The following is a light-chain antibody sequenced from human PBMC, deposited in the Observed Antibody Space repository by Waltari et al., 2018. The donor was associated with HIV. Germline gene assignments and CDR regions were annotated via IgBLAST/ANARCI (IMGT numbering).Light chain of an antibody. V-gene: IGLV2-23*01. CDR3: CSYAGSSTLL. CDR2: DVS. Sequence: QSALTQPASVSGSPGQSITISCTGTSSDVGGYNYVSWYQQHPGKAPKLVIYDVSERPSGVSNRFSGSKSGNTASLTTSGLQAEDEADYNCCSYAGSSTLLFGGGTKVTVL. CDR1: SSDVGGYNY. J-gene: IGLJ2*01.